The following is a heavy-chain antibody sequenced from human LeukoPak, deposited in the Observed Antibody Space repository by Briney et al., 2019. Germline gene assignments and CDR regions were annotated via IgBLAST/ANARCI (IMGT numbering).Heavy chain of an antibody. CDR1: GYTFTSYG. CDR3: ARGQWPASSFDY. Sequence: ASVTVSCTASGYTFTSYGISWVRQAPGQGLEWMGWISAYNGNTNYAQKVQGRVTMTTDTSTSTAYMELRSLRSDDTAVYYRARGQWPASSFDYWGQGTLVTVSS. J-gene: IGHJ4*02. V-gene: IGHV1-18*01. D-gene: IGHD6-19*01. CDR2: ISAYNGNT.